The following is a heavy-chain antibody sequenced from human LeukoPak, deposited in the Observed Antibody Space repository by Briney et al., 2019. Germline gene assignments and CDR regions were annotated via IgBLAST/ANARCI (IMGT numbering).Heavy chain of an antibody. CDR3: ASMYNWNYYYYMDV. J-gene: IGHJ6*03. Sequence: SVKVSCKASGGTSSSYAISWVRQAPGQGLGWMGGIIPIFGTANYAQKFQGRVTITTDESTSTAYMELSSLRSEDTAVYYCASMYNWNYYYYMDVWGKGTTVTVSS. CDR1: GGTSSSYA. CDR2: IIPIFGTA. V-gene: IGHV1-69*05. D-gene: IGHD1-20*01.